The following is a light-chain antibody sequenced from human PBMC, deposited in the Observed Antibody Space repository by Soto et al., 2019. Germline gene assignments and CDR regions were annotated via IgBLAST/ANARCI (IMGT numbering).Light chain of an antibody. J-gene: IGLJ1*01. CDR1: SSDVGSYPL. V-gene: IGLV2-23*02. CDR3: CSYAGSSSPYV. Sequence: QSALPQPASGSGSPGQSITISCTGTSSDVGSYPLVSWYQQHPGEAPKLLIFEVFRRPSGVSNRFSGSKSGNTASLTISGLQAEDEAEYYCCSYAGSSSPYVFGTGTKVTVL. CDR2: EVF.